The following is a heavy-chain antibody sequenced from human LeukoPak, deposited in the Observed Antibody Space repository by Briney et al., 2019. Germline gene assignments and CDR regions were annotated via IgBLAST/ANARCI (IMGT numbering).Heavy chain of an antibody. CDR1: GFTFSDHF. Sequence: PGGSLRLSCAVSGFTFSDHFLDWVRQAPGKGLEWVGRSRNKAKSYTTEYAASVKGRFTISRDDSKNSLYLQMNSLETEDTAVYYCVRVGSVSGSDYLDYWAREHWSPSPQ. V-gene: IGHV3-72*01. CDR3: VRVGSVSGSDYLDY. CDR2: SRNKAKSYTT. D-gene: IGHD6-19*01. J-gene: IGHJ4*02.